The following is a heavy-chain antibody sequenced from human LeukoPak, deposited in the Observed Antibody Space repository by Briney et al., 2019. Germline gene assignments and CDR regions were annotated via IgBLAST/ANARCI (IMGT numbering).Heavy chain of an antibody. V-gene: IGHV1-18*01. Sequence: ASVKVSCKTSGYTFPNYGISWVRQAPGQGLEWMGWISPYSGHTNYAQKLQGRVTMTTDTSTSTAYMELRSLRSGDTAVYFCARDYSSSWYVGFNWFDPWGQGTLVSVSS. J-gene: IGHJ5*02. CDR1: GYTFPNYG. CDR2: ISPYSGHT. CDR3: ARDYSSSWYVGFNWFDP. D-gene: IGHD6-13*01.